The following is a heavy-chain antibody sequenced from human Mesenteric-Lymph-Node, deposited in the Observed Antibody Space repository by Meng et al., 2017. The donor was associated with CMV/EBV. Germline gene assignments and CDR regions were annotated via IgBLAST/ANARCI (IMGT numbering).Heavy chain of an antibody. V-gene: IGHV4-34*01. J-gene: IGHJ5*02. CDR1: GGSFSGYY. D-gene: IGHD3-3*01. CDR3: ARPFWSGYGWFDP. Sequence: SETLSLTCAVYGGSFSGYYWSWIRQPPGKGLEWIGEINHSGSTNYNPSLKSRATISLDTSKNQFSLRLTSVTAADTAVYYCARPFWSGYGWFDPWGQGTLVTVSS. CDR2: INHSGST.